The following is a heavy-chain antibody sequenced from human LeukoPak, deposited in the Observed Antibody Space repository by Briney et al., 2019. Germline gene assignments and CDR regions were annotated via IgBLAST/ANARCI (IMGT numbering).Heavy chain of an antibody. D-gene: IGHD3-22*01. Sequence: SETLSLTCSVSGGSISIYYWSWIRQPAGKGLEWIGRIYTSGSTNYNPSLKSRVTMSVDTSKNQFSLQLSSVTAADTAVYYCARDEDSSGWKRNWYFDLWGRGTLVTVSS. J-gene: IGHJ2*01. CDR3: ARDEDSSGWKRNWYFDL. V-gene: IGHV4-4*07. CDR2: IYTSGST. CDR1: GGSISIYY.